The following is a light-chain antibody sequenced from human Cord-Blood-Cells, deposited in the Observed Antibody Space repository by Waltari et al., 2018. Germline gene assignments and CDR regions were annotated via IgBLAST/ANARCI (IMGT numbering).Light chain of an antibody. CDR2: DAS. V-gene: IGKV1-33*01. CDR3: QQYDNLPMYT. Sequence: DIQMTKSPSSLSASVGDRVTITCQASQDISNYLNWYQQKPGKAPKLLIYDASNLETGVPSRFSGSGSGTDFTFTISSLQPEDIATYYCQQYDNLPMYTFGQVTKLEIK. J-gene: IGKJ2*01. CDR1: QDISNY.